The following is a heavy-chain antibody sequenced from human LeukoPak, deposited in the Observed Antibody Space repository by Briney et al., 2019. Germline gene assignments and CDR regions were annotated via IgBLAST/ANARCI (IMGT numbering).Heavy chain of an antibody. CDR1: GFTFSLYA. CDR3: ARDPFQPGLIDS. Sequence: GGSLTLSCAASGFTFSLYAMNWVRQAPGKDLEWVYYIHGGSSEVPFAGFVRELFNLSRDDDRKTLCLQLSSMRVEDTAVYFWARDPFQPGLIDSWGQETLVTVSS. J-gene: IGHJ4*02. D-gene: IGHD2-2*01. V-gene: IGHV3-21*05. CDR2: IHGGSSEV.